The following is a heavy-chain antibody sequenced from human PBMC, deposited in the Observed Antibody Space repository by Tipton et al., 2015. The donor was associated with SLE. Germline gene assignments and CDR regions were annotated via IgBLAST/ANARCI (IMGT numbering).Heavy chain of an antibody. V-gene: IGHV3-30*19. CDR3: ARVLIPYYGMDV. J-gene: IGHJ6*02. Sequence: SLRLSCAASGFTLRNYGMNWVRQAPGKGLEWVAVILHDGSNKYYADSVKGRFTISRDNSKHTLYLQMNSLRAEDTAVYYCARVLIPYYGMDVWGQGTTVTVSS. CDR2: ILHDGSNK. D-gene: IGHD3-16*01. CDR1: GFTLRNYG.